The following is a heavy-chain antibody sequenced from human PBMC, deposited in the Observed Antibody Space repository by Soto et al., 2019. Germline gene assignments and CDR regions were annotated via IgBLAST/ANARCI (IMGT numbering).Heavy chain of an antibody. D-gene: IGHD2-2*01. CDR1: GGSFSGYY. V-gene: IGHV4-34*01. Sequence: LSLTCAVYGGSFSGYYWSWIRQPPGKGLEWIGEINHSGSTNYNPSLKSRVTISVDTSKNQFSLKLSSVTAADTAVYYCARGRYCSSTSCYRSHYYYGMDVWGQGTTVTVSS. J-gene: IGHJ6*02. CDR2: INHSGST. CDR3: ARGRYCSSTSCYRSHYYYGMDV.